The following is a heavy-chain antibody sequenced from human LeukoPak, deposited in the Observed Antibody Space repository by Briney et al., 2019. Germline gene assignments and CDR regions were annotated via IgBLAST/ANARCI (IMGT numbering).Heavy chain of an antibody. D-gene: IGHD3-22*01. J-gene: IGHJ4*02. CDR1: GGSISSYY. V-gene: IGHV4-59*01. CDR2: IYYSGST. CDR3: AREGSIPYYYDSSGYYYFDY. Sequence: SETLSLTCTVSGGSISSYYWSWIRQPPGKGLEWIGYIYYSGSTNYNLSLKSRVTISVDTSKNQFSLKLSSVTAADTAVYCCAREGSIPYYYDSSGYYYFDYWGQGTLVTVSS.